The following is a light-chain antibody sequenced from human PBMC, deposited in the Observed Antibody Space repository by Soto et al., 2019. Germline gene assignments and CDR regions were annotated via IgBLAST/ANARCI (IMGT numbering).Light chain of an antibody. V-gene: IGLV2-14*03. J-gene: IGLJ2*01. CDR3: SSGTTSTTKV. CDR2: DVN. Sequence: QSALTQPASVSGSPGQSITISCTGTSSDIGAYNCVSWYQQHPGKAPKLMLYDVNIRPSGVSDRFSGSKSGNTASLTISGIQDEDEADYYCSSGTTSTTKVFGGGTKLTVL. CDR1: SSDIGAYNC.